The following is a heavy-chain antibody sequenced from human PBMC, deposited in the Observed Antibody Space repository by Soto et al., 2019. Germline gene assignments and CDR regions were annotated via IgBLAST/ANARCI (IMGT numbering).Heavy chain of an antibody. CDR1: GYSISGSNW. CDR2: IYYSGTT. D-gene: IGHD3-22*01. CDR3: ARAYYDRSGYAVDP. Sequence: SETLSLTCAVSGYSISGSNWWGWIRQPPGKGLEWIGYIYYSGTTYYNPSLKSRVTISVDTSKNQFSLKLSSVTAADTAVYYCARAYYDRSGYAVDPWGQGTLVTVS. V-gene: IGHV4-28*01. J-gene: IGHJ5*02.